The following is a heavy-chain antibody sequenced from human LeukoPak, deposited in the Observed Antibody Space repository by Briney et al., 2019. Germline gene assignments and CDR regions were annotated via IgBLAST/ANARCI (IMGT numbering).Heavy chain of an antibody. CDR3: ARGDDSGYYDYFDY. Sequence: GGSLRLSCAASGFTVDSNYLSWVRQAPGKGLEWVSTIYTGGNIYYAASVKGRFTISRDFSKNTVSLHMNSLRAEDTAMYYCARGDDSGYYDYFDYWGQGALVTVSS. D-gene: IGHD3-22*01. CDR1: GFTVDSNY. CDR2: IYTGGNI. V-gene: IGHV3-53*01. J-gene: IGHJ4*02.